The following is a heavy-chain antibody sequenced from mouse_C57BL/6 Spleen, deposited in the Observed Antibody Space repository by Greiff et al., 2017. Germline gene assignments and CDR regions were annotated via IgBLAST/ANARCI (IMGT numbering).Heavy chain of an antibody. CDR2: ISYDGSN. V-gene: IGHV3-6*01. Sequence: ESGPGLVKPSQSLSLTCSVTGYSITSGYYWNWIRQFPGNKLEWMGYISYDGSNNYNPSLKNRISITRDTSKNQFFLKLKSVTTEDTATYYCARGGVLGAMDYWGQGTSVTVSS. CDR3: ARGGVLGAMDY. J-gene: IGHJ4*01. CDR1: GYSITSGYY.